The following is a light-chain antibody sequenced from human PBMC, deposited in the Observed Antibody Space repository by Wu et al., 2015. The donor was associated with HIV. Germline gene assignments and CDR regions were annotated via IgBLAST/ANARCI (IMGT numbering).Light chain of an antibody. CDR1: RSVSRN. CDR3: QQYNNWLT. V-gene: IGKV3-15*01. CDR2: DTS. J-gene: IGKJ4*01. Sequence: EIVMTQSPTTLSVSPGDGATLSCRASRSVSRNLAWYQQKPGQSPRLLIYDTSMRATGIPARFSGSGSGTEFTLTISSVQSEDCAIYYCQQYNNWLTFGGGTKVEIK.